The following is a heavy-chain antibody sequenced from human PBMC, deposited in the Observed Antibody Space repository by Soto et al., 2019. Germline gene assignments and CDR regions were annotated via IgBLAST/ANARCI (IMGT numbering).Heavy chain of an antibody. J-gene: IGHJ4*02. CDR2: IIPIFGTA. CDR3: AREGAGTMVRGALPDF. D-gene: IGHD3-10*01. CDR1: GGPFSSYA. V-gene: IGHV1-69*12. Sequence: QVQLVQSGAEVKQPGSSVKVSCKSSGGPFSSYAISWVLQPPGPGLEWMGGIIPIFGTANYAQKFQGRVTITAYESTSTAYVELSSMRSEDTAVYYCAREGAGTMVRGALPDFWFQGTLVTVSS.